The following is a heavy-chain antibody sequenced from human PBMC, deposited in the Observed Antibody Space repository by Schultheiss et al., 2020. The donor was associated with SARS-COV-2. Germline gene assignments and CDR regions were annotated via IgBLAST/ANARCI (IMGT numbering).Heavy chain of an antibody. J-gene: IGHJ4*02. V-gene: IGHV3-21*03. CDR1: GFTFSSYA. CDR2: ISSSSSYI. Sequence: GESLKISCAASGFTFSSYAMSWVRQAPGKGLEWVSSISSSSSYIYYADSVKGRFTISRDNAKNSLYLQMNSLKTEDTAVYYCTTGSPVGANDFDYWGQGTLVTVSS. CDR3: TTGSPVGANDFDY. D-gene: IGHD1-26*01.